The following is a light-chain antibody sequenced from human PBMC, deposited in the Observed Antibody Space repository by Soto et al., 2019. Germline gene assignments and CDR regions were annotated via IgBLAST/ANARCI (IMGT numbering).Light chain of an antibody. J-gene: IGKJ3*01. V-gene: IGKV3-20*01. CDR3: QQYGSSLLT. CDR1: QSVSSKY. Sequence: EIVLTQSPGTLSLSPGERATLSCRASQSVSSKYLAWYQQKPGQAPRVLIYGTSIRASGVPERFSGGGSGTDFTLTITRLEPEDFAVYSCQQYGSSLLTFGPGTKVDFK. CDR2: GTS.